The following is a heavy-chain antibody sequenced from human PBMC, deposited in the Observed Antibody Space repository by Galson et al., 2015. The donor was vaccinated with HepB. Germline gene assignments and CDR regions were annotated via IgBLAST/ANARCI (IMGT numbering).Heavy chain of an antibody. Sequence: SVKVSCKASGYIFTSYYMHWVRQAPGQGLEWMGIINPSGGSTSYAQKFQGRVTMTRDTSTSTVYMELSSLRSEDTAVYYCASHRSPHSSSWYYFDYWGQGTLVTVSS. D-gene: IGHD6-13*01. CDR3: ASHRSPHSSSWYYFDY. CDR2: INPSGGST. V-gene: IGHV1-46*01. CDR1: GYIFTSYY. J-gene: IGHJ4*02.